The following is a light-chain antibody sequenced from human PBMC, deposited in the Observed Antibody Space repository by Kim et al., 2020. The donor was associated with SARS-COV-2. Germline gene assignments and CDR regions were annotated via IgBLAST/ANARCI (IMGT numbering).Light chain of an antibody. J-gene: IGKJ3*01. CDR3: QQSYITPFT. Sequence: DIQTTQSPSSLSASVGDRVTITCRTTQSISSHLNWYQQKPGRAPKLLISAASTLQGGVPSRFSGSGSETDFTLTISSLQPEDFATYFCQQSYITPFTFGRGTKVDIK. CDR2: AAS. CDR1: QSISSH. V-gene: IGKV1-39*01.